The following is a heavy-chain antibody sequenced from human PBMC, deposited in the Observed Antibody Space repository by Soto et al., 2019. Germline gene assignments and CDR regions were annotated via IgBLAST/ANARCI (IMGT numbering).Heavy chain of an antibody. J-gene: IGHJ5*02. CDR2: ISGSGATT. D-gene: IGHD3-9*01. CDR3: AKLRYFDWSDYNCFEH. CDR1: GVTLSRYA. V-gene: IGHV3-23*01. Sequence: GGSLRLPCTASGVTLSRYAMTRVRQAPGKGLEWVSGISGSGATTSYADSVKGRFTVSRDNSKNTLYLQMNSLRVEDTAVYHCAKLRYFDWSDYNCFEHWGQGT.